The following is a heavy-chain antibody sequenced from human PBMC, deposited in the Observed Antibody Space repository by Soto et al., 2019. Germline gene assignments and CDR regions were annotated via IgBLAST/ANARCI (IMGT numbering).Heavy chain of an antibody. CDR3: TRAGYYYDSSGYYLSSHYFDY. CDR1: GFTFGDYA. D-gene: IGHD3-22*01. Sequence: PGGSLRLSCTASGFTFGDYAMSWVRRAPGKGLEWVGFIRSKAYGGTTEYAASVKGRFTISRDDSKSIAYLQMNSLKTEDTAVYYCTRAGYYYDSSGYYLSSHYFDYWGQGTLVTVSS. V-gene: IGHV3-49*04. CDR2: IRSKAYGGTT. J-gene: IGHJ4*02.